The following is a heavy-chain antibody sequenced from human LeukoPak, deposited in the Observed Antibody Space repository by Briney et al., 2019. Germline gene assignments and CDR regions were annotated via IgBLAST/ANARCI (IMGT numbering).Heavy chain of an antibody. CDR2: IYYSGST. CDR1: GGSISSGDYY. V-gene: IGHV4-30-4*01. CDR3: ARADYGGPFDY. Sequence: PSETLSLTCSVSGGSISSGDYYWSWIRQPPRKGLEWIGYIYYSGSTYYNPSLKSRVTISVDTSKNQFSLSLNSVTAADTAIYYCARADYGGPFDYWGQGTLVTVSS. J-gene: IGHJ4*02. D-gene: IGHD4-23*01.